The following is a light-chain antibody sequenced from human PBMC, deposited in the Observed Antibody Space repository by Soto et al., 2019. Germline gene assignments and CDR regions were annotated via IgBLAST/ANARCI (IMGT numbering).Light chain of an antibody. CDR2: GGS. Sequence: EIVLTQSPGTLSLSPGERATLSCRASQSVNSDYLAWYQQKPGQAPRVLIYGGSSRATGIPDRFSASGSGTDFTLTISRLEPEDFAVYYCQHYGRSPRFTFSPGTKVDVK. CDR1: QSVNSDY. CDR3: QHYGRSPRFT. V-gene: IGKV3-20*01. J-gene: IGKJ3*01.